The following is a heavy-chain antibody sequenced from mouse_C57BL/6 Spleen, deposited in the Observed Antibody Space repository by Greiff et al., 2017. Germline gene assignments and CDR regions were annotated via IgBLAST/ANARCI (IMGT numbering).Heavy chain of an antibody. Sequence: EVQLQQSGAELVKPGASVKLSCTASGFNIKDYYMHWVKQRTEQGLEWIGRIDPEAGETIYDPKFQGTATLTADTSSNTAYLQLSSLTSEDTAFYYGASEAIYDCYYFWGQGTTLTVSS. CDR1: GFNIKDYY. V-gene: IGHV14-2*01. D-gene: IGHD2-3*01. CDR3: ASEAIYDCYYF. J-gene: IGHJ2*01. CDR2: IDPEAGET.